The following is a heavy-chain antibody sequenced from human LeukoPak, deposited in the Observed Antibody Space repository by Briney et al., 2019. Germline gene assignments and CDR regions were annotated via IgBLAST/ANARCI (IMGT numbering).Heavy chain of an antibody. J-gene: IGHJ6*02. D-gene: IGHD3-22*01. CDR2: ISGSGSST. CDR1: GFTFSNYA. Sequence: PGGSLRLPCAASGFTFSNYAMTWVRQAPGKGLEWVSGISGSGSSTYYADSVKGRFTISRDNSKNTLYLQMNSLRAEDTAVYYCATLRHYDSSGYYYNYYYYGMDVWGQGTTVTVSS. CDR3: ATLRHYDSSGYYYNYYYYGMDV. V-gene: IGHV3-23*01.